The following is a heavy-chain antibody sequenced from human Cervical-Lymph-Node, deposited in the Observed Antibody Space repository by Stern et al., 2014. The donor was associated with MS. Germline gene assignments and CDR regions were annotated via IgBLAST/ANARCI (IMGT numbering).Heavy chain of an antibody. J-gene: IGHJ4*02. Sequence: VESGGGLVQPGRSLRLSCAASGFTFDDYAMHWVRQAPGKGLEWVSGISWNSGSIGYADSVTGRFTISGDNAKNSLYLQMNSLRAEDTALYYCAYANRQFQLLSAFDYWGQGTLVTVSS. V-gene: IGHV3-9*01. CDR2: ISWNSGSI. CDR3: AYANRQFQLLSAFDY. D-gene: IGHD2-2*01. CDR1: GFTFDDYA.